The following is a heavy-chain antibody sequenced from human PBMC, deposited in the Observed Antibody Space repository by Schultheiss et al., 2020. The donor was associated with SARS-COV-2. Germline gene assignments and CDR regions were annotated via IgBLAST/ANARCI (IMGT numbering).Heavy chain of an antibody. D-gene: IGHD2-15*01. J-gene: IGHJ5*02. CDR1: GFTFSSYS. CDR3: ASDNCSGGSCYSGWFDP. CDR2: ISSSGSTI. Sequence: GGSLRLSCAASGFTFSSYSMNWVRQAPVKGLEWVSYISSSGSTIYYADSVKGRFTISRDNAKNSLYLQMNSLRAEDTAVYYCASDNCSGGSCYSGWFDPWGQGTLVTVSS. V-gene: IGHV3-48*04.